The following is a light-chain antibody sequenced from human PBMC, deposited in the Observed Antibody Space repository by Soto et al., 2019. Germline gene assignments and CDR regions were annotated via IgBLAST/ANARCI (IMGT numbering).Light chain of an antibody. J-gene: IGKJ1*01. CDR3: QQFGSSPT. V-gene: IGKV3-20*01. Sequence: EIVLTQSPGTLSLSPGERATLSCRASQSVSSSNLAWYQQKGGQAPRLLIYGASSRATGIPDRFSGSGSGTDFTLTISRLEPEDFAVYYCQQFGSSPTFGQGTKVDIK. CDR1: QSVSSSN. CDR2: GAS.